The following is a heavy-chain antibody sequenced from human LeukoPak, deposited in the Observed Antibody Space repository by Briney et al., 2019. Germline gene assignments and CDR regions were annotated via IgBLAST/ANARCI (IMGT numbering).Heavy chain of an antibody. V-gene: IGHV3-33*01. Sequence: GRSLRLSCAAPGFTFSSYGMHWVRQAPGKGLEWVAVIWYDGSNKYYADSVKGRFTISRDNSKNTLYLQMNSLRAEDTAVYYCARDESGYYYFDYWGQGTLVTVSS. CDR1: GFTFSSYG. J-gene: IGHJ4*02. CDR2: IWYDGSNK. CDR3: ARDESGYYYFDY. D-gene: IGHD3-3*01.